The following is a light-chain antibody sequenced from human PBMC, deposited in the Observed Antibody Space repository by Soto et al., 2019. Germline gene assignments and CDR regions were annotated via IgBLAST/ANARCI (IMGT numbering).Light chain of an antibody. Sequence: QSVLTQPPSVSGAPGQRVTISCTGSSSKIGAGYDVHWYQQLPGTAPKLLIYGNSNRPSGVPDRFSGSKSGTSASLAITELQAEDEADYYCQSYDSSLSAYVFGTGTRSPS. V-gene: IGLV1-40*01. CDR3: QSYDSSLSAYV. CDR1: SSKIGAGYD. J-gene: IGLJ1*01. CDR2: GNS.